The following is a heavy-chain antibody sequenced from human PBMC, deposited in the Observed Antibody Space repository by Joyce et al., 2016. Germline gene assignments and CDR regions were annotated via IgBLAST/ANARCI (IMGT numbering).Heavy chain of an antibody. D-gene: IGHD4-17*01. Sequence: QVHLVESGGGVVQPGRSLRLSCVASGFTFSKYGRNWVRQAPAKGQEWVAVIANDGDNKDYLASVKGRFTISRDNSKSTLYLQLNSLTTEDTGVYFCVKDNGDAGYYFHGLDVWGRGTTVAVPS. CDR1: GFTFSKYG. CDR2: IANDGDNK. V-gene: IGHV3-30*18. J-gene: IGHJ6*02. CDR3: VKDNGDAGYYFHGLDV.